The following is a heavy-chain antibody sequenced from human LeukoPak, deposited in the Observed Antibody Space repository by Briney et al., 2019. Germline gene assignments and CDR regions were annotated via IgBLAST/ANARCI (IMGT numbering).Heavy chain of an antibody. Sequence: GGSLRLSCAASGFTFSSYAMHWVRQAPGKGLEWVAVISYDGSNKYYADSVKGRFTISRDNSKNTLYLQMNSLRAEDTAVYYCARSAGYCSCTSCYYYDYWDQGTLVTVSS. J-gene: IGHJ4*02. CDR2: ISYDGSNK. CDR1: GFTFSSYA. V-gene: IGHV3-30*04. D-gene: IGHD2-2*01. CDR3: ARSAGYCSCTSCYYYDY.